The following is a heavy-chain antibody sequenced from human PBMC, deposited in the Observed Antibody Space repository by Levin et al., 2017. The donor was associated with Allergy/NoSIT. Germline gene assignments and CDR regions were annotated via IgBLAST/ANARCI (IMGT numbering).Heavy chain of an antibody. J-gene: IGHJ5*02. CDR2: IWYDGSNK. V-gene: IGHV3-33*01. CDR1: GFTFSSYG. D-gene: IGHD3-22*01. CDR3: ARDSAYDSSGYYGA. Sequence: GESLKISCAASGFTFSSYGMHWVRQAPGKGLEWVAVIWYDGSNKYYADSVKGRFTISRDNSKNTLYLQMNSLRAEDTAVYYCARDSAYDSSGYYGAWGQGTLVTVSS.